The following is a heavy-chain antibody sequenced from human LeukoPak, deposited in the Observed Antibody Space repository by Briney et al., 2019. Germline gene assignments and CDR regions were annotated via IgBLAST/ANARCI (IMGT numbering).Heavy chain of an antibody. J-gene: IGHJ4*02. D-gene: IGHD1-14*01. CDR3: AKSKTNDY. V-gene: IGHV3-23*01. CDR1: GFTFSSSA. Sequence: GGSLRLSCAASGFTFSSSATTWVRQAPGKGLEWVSVISPSGDATYYANSVKGRFTISRDNSKNTLYLQMNSLRAEDTAVYFCAKSKTNDYWGQGTLVTVSS. CDR2: ISPSGDAT.